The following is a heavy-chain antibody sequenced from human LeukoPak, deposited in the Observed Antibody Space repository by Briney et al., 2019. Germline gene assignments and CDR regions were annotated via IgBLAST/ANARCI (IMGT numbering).Heavy chain of an antibody. V-gene: IGHV4-39*01. CDR2: IHYSGST. CDR1: GDSISSSSYY. J-gene: IGHJ4*02. CDR3: ARAPILYYFDC. Sequence: SETLSLTCSVSGDSISSSSYYWDWIRQPPGKGLEWIGTIHYSGSTYSIPSLKSRVAISVDTSKNQFSLKLSSVTAADTAVYYCARAPILYYFDCWGQGTLVTVSS.